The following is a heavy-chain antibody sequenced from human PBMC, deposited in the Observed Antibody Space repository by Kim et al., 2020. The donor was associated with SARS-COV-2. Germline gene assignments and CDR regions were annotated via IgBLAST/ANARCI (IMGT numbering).Heavy chain of an antibody. CDR2: ISYDGSNK. J-gene: IGHJ6*02. Sequence: GGSLRLSCAASGFTFSSYAMHWVRQAPGKGLEWVAVISYDGSNKYYADSVKGRFTISRDNSKNTLYLQMNSLRAEDTAVYYCARVIGVGNYYYGMDVWGQGTTVTVSS. V-gene: IGHV3-30*04. CDR3: ARVIGVGNYYYGMDV. D-gene: IGHD2-21*01. CDR1: GFTFSSYA.